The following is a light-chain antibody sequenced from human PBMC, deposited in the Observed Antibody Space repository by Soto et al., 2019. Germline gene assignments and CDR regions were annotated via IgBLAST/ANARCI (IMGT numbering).Light chain of an antibody. Sequence: EVVMTQYPATLSVSPGGRAALSSRASQTVSRNLAWYQQRPGQAPRLLIYDVSSRATGVPDRFSGSGSGTDFTLTISRLEPEDFAVYYCQQYTDWPLTFGQGTKV. J-gene: IGKJ1*01. CDR1: QTVSRN. V-gene: IGKV3D-15*01. CDR3: QQYTDWPLT. CDR2: DVS.